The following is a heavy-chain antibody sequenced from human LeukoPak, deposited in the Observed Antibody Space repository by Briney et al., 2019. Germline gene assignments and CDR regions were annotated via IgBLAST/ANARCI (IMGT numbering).Heavy chain of an antibody. D-gene: IGHD3-16*02. CDR2: INHSGST. CDR3: ARGYDYVWGSYPPHYYMDV. Sequence: SETLSLTCAVYGGSFSGYYWSWIRQPPGKGLEWIGEINHSGSTNYNPSLTSRVTISVDTSKNQFSLKLSSVTAADTAVYYCARGYDYVWGSYPPHYYMDVWGKGTTVTVSS. J-gene: IGHJ6*03. V-gene: IGHV4-34*01. CDR1: GGSFSGYY.